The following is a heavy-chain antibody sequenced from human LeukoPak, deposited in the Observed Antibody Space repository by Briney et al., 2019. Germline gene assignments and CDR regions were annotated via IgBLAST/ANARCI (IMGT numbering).Heavy chain of an antibody. CDR2: LSEGGDSS. J-gene: IGHJ4*02. D-gene: IGHD5-18*01. V-gene: IGHV3-23*01. Sequence: GRSLRLSCDTSGFTFRSYDRKWVSQAPGKGLEWVSSLSEGGDSSYYADSVKGRFTVDRDNSQNTLYLQMNSLRVDDTALYYCAFSPLGNNYVYAYWGQGTLVIVSS. CDR1: GFTFRSYD. CDR3: AFSPLGNNYVYAY.